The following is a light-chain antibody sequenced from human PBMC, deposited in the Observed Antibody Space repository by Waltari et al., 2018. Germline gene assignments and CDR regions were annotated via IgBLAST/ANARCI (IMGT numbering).Light chain of an antibody. Sequence: QSALTQPASVSGSPGQSVTISCTGTSSDGGGYNFVCWYQQLPGNAPKLMIFDVTYRPSGISTRFSGSKSGNTASLTISGLQADDEADYYCMSYTSSHTIIFGGGTKLTVL. CDR2: DVT. J-gene: IGLJ2*01. CDR3: MSYTSSHTII. V-gene: IGLV2-14*03. CDR1: SSDGGGYNF.